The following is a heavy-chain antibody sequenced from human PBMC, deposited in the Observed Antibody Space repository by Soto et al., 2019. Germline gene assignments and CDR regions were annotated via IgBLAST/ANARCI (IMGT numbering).Heavy chain of an antibody. CDR1: GGSISSGGYY. J-gene: IGHJ5*02. V-gene: IGHV4-31*03. D-gene: IGHD2-15*01. Sequence: SDTLSLTCTVSGGSISSGGYYWSWIRQHPGKGLEWIGYIYYSGSTYYNPSLKSRVTISVDTSKNQFSLKLSSVTAADTAVFYCARVSGVAANNNWFDPWGQGTLVTVSS. CDR2: IYYSGST. CDR3: ARVSGVAANNNWFDP.